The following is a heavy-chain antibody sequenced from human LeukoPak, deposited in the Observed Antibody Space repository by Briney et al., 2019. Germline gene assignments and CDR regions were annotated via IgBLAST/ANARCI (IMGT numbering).Heavy chain of an antibody. Sequence: PGGSLRLSCAASGFTLSSYSMNWVRQAPGKGLEWVSSISSSSSYIYYADSVKGRFSISRDNAKNSLYLHMNSLRAEDTAVYYCARSLVVLERRGVAAIRAFDYWGQGTLVTVSS. D-gene: IGHD6-25*01. CDR3: ARSLVVLERRGVAAIRAFDY. CDR1: GFTLSSYS. V-gene: IGHV3-21*01. J-gene: IGHJ4*02. CDR2: ISSSSSYI.